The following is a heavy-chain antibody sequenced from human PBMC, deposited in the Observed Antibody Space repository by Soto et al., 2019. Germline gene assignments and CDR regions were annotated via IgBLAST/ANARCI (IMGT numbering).Heavy chain of an antibody. CDR1: GYTLTELS. CDR3: ATAGWFGDFYYFDY. V-gene: IGHV1-24*01. Sequence: GASVKVSCKVSGYTLTELSMHWVRQAPGKGLEWMGGFDPEDGETIYAQKFQGIVTMTEDTSTDTAYMELSSLRSEDTAVYYCATAGWFGDFYYFDYWGQGTLVTVSS. CDR2: FDPEDGET. D-gene: IGHD3-10*01. J-gene: IGHJ4*02.